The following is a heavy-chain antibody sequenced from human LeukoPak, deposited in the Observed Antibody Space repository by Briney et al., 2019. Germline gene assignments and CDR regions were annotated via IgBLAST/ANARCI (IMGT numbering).Heavy chain of an antibody. Sequence: GGSLRLSCAVSGFTLSSYSMSWVRQAPGKGLEWVAVISYDGSNKYYADSVKGRFTISRDNSKNTLYLQMNSLRAEDTAVYYCARGGQYGDYGLHWGQGTLVTVSS. D-gene: IGHD4-17*01. CDR1: GFTLSSYS. V-gene: IGHV3-30*03. CDR2: ISYDGSNK. CDR3: ARGGQYGDYGLH. J-gene: IGHJ4*02.